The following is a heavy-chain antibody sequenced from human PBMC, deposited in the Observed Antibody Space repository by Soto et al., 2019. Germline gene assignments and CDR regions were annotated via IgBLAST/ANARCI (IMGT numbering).Heavy chain of an antibody. Sequence: PSQTLSLTCAISGDSVSSNSAAWNWIRQSPSRGLEWLGRTYYRSKWYNDYAVSVKSRITINPDTSKNQFSLQLNSVTPEDTAVYYCARDSCTSCYGDNWFDTWGQGTLVTVSS. CDR2: TYYRSKWYN. J-gene: IGHJ5*02. CDR3: ARDSCTSCYGDNWFDT. D-gene: IGHD2-2*01. V-gene: IGHV6-1*01. CDR1: GDSVSSNSAA.